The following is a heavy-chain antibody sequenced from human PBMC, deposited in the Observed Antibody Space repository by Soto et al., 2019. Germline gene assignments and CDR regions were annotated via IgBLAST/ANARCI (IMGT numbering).Heavy chain of an antibody. D-gene: IGHD6-13*01. CDR2: ISAYNGNT. J-gene: IGHJ6*03. Sequence: ASVNVSCQTSGYTITIYGISWVLQAPGQGLEWMGWISAYNGNTNYAQKLQGRVTMTTDTSTSTAYMELRSLRSDDTAVYYCARVRQQLVPPYYYYYYYMDVWGKGTTVTVSS. CDR1: GYTITIYG. CDR3: ARVRQQLVPPYYYYYYYMDV. V-gene: IGHV1-18*01.